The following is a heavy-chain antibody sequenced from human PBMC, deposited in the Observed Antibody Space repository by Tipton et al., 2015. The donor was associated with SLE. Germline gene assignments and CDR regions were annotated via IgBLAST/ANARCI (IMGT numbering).Heavy chain of an antibody. Sequence: SLRLSCTASGFTFGDYAMSWVRQAPGKGLEWVGFIRSKAYGGTTEYAASVKGRFTISRDDSKSIAYLQMNSLKTEDTAVYYCTRDPRIAAASFDYGGQGTLVPVPS. D-gene: IGHD6-13*01. CDR1: GFTFGDYA. CDR3: TRDPRIAAASFDY. V-gene: IGHV3-49*04. CDR2: IRSKAYGGTT. J-gene: IGHJ4*02.